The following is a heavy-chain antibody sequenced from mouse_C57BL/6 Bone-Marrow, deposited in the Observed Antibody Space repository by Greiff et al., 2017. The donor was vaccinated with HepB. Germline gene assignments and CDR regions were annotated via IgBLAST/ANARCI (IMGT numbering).Heavy chain of an antibody. J-gene: IGHJ4*01. V-gene: IGHV3-1*01. Sequence: EVKLVESGPGMVKPSQSLSLTCTVTGYSITSGYDWHWIRHFPGNKLEWMGYISYSGSTNYNPSLKRRISITPDTSKNHFFLKLNSVSTEDTATYYCARSPDGYYMDYWGQGTSVTVSS. CDR3: ARSPDGYYMDY. CDR1: GYSITSGYD. CDR2: ISYSGST. D-gene: IGHD2-3*01.